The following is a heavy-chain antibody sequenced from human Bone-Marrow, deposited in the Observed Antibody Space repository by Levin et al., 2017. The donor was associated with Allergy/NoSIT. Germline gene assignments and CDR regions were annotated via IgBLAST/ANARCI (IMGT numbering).Heavy chain of an antibody. CDR1: GGTFNTNV. Sequence: PGESLKISCKTSGGTFNTNVFSWVRQAPGHGLEWMGGIIPILGTTYHAQKFQGRVTITADDSTSTVYMELSSLRSEDTAVYYCARGVYYYYYMDVWGKGTTVTVSS. V-gene: IGHV1-69*01. J-gene: IGHJ6*03. CDR3: ARGVYYYYYMDV. CDR2: IIPILGTT.